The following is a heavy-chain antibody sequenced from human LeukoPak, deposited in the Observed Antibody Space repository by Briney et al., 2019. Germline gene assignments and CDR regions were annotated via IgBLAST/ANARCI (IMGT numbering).Heavy chain of an antibody. Sequence: KPSETLSLPCTVSGGSISSSSYYWGWIRQPPGKGLEWIGSIYYSGSTYYNPSLKSRVTISVDTSKNQFSLKLSSVTAADTAVYYCARQAGRGGAVTFDYWGQGTLVTVSP. D-gene: IGHD3-16*01. J-gene: IGHJ4*02. V-gene: IGHV4-39*01. CDR1: GGSISSSSYY. CDR3: ARQAGRGGAVTFDY. CDR2: IYYSGST.